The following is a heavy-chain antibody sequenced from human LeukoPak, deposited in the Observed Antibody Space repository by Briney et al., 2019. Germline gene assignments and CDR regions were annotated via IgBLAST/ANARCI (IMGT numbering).Heavy chain of an antibody. CDR2: IIPIFGTA. Sequence: SVKVSCKASGGTFSSYAISWVRQAPGQGLEWMGGIIPIFGTANYAQKFQGRVTITTDESTSTAYMELTSLRSEDTAVYYCAIDGDSSGAFDLWGQGTMVTVSS. V-gene: IGHV1-69*05. CDR3: AIDGDSSGAFDL. CDR1: GGTFSSYA. J-gene: IGHJ3*01.